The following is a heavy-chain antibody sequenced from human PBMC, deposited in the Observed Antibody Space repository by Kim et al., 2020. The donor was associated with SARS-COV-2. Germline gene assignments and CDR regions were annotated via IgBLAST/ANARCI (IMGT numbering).Heavy chain of an antibody. Sequence: SETLSLTCTVSGGSISRYYWSWIRQPPGKGLECIGNINYSVITNYNPSLTSRVTISVDTSKNQYSLKLSSVTAADTDVYYCARRALGYCSSTSCYEAFDIWGQGTMVTVSS. J-gene: IGHJ3*02. CDR1: GGSISRYY. CDR2: INYSVIT. V-gene: IGHV4-59*08. CDR3: ARRALGYCSSTSCYEAFDI. D-gene: IGHD2-2*01.